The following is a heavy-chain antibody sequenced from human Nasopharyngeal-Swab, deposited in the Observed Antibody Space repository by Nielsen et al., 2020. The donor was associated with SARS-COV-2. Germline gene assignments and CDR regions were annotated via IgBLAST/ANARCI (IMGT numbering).Heavy chain of an antibody. CDR1: GFPFSRYS. Sequence: GESLKISCAASGFPFSRYSMNWVRQAPGKGLEWVSTITTSSSHNYYADSVKGRFTISRDNAKNLVYLQMNDLRAEDTAVYYCARGGYTYGFEGQLADDYWGQGTRVTVSS. V-gene: IGHV3-21*01. J-gene: IGHJ4*02. CDR2: ITTSSSHN. CDR3: ARGGYTYGFEGQLADDY. D-gene: IGHD5-18*01.